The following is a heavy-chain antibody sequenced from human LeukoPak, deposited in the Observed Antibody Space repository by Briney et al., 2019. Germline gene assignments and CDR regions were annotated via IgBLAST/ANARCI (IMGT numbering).Heavy chain of an antibody. CDR2: ISYDGSNK. J-gene: IGHJ4*02. CDR3: ARAGYSGYDSGGYYFDY. D-gene: IGHD5-12*01. CDR1: GFTFSSYA. V-gene: IGHV3-30-3*01. Sequence: GGSLRLSCAAFGFTFSSYAMHWVRQAPGKGLEWVAVISYDGSNKYYADSVKGRFTISRDNSKNTLYLQMNSLRAEDTAVYYCARAGYSGYDSGGYYFDYWGQGTLVTVSS.